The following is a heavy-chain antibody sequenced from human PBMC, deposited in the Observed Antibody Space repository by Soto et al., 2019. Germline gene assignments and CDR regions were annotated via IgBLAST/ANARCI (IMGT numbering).Heavy chain of an antibody. J-gene: IGHJ6*02. Sequence: QVQLQESGPGLVKPSQTLSLTCTVSGGSISSGGYYWSWIRQHPGKGLEWIGYIYYSGSTYYNPALKSRVTISVDTSKNQFSLKLSSVTAADTAVYYCARDRGHGTAIYPACGMDVWGQGTTVTVSS. D-gene: IGHD5-18*01. CDR1: GGSISSGGYY. CDR3: ARDRGHGTAIYPACGMDV. V-gene: IGHV4-31*03. CDR2: IYYSGST.